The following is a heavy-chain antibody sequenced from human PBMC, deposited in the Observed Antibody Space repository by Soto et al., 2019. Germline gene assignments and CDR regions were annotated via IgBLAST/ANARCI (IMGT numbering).Heavy chain of an antibody. V-gene: IGHV3-23*01. D-gene: IGHD3-22*01. CDR2: ISGSGGST. CDR1: GFTFSSYA. J-gene: IGHJ4*02. CDR3: AKVKEITMIVVVITPYFDY. Sequence: GSLRLSCAASGFTFSSYAMSWVRQAPGKGLEWVSAISGSGGSTYYADSVKGRFTISRDNSKNTLYLQMNSLRAEDTAVYYCAKVKEITMIVVVITPYFDYWGQGTLVTVSS.